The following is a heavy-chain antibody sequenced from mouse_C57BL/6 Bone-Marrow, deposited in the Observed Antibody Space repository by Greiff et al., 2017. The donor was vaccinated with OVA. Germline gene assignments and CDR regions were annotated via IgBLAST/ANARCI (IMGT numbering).Heavy chain of an antibody. CDR3: ARKGIYYDYDLAWFAY. CDR2: IDPSDSCT. V-gene: IGHV1-50*01. J-gene: IGHJ3*01. D-gene: IGHD2-4*01. Sequence: VQLQQPGAELVKPGASVKLSCKASGYTFTSYWMQWVKQRPGQGLEWIGEIDPSDSCTNYNPKFKGKATLTVDTSSSTAYMQLSSLTSEDSAVYYCARKGIYYDYDLAWFAYWGQGTLVTVSA. CDR1: GYTFTSYW.